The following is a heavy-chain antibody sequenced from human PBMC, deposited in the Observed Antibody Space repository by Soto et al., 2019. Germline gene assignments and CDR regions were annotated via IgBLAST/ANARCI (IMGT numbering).Heavy chain of an antibody. D-gene: IGHD2-2*01. CDR1: GGSISSSSYY. V-gene: IGHV4-39*07. CDR2: IYYSGST. Sequence: PSETLSLTCTVSGGSISSSSYYWGWIRQPPGKGLEWIGSIYYSGSTNYNPSLKSRVTISVDKSKNQFSLKLSSVTAADTAVYYCARVVGGYYYGMDVWGQGTTVTVSS. CDR3: ARVVGGYYYGMDV. J-gene: IGHJ6*02.